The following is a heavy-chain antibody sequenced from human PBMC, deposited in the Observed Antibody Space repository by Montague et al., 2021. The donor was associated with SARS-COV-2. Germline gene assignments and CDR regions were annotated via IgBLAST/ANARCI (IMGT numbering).Heavy chain of an antibody. CDR1: GGSISSSSYY. CDR2: IYYSGST. Sequence: SETLSLTCTVSGGSISSSSYYWGWIRQPPGKGLEWIGSIYYSGSTYYNPSLKSRVTISVDTSKNQFSLKLSSVTAADTAVYYRVEIVGAADYWGQGTLVTVSP. V-gene: IGHV4-39*01. J-gene: IGHJ4*02. D-gene: IGHD1-26*01. CDR3: VEIVGAADY.